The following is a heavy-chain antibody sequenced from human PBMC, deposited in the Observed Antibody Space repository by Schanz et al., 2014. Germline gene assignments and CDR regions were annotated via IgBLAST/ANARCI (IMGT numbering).Heavy chain of an antibody. V-gene: IGHV3-23*01. D-gene: IGHD6-19*01. CDR1: GFTFSSYA. J-gene: IGHJ4*02. CDR3: AKDHPSSGWPAFDV. CDR2: IPRQGTT. Sequence: EVPLLESGGGLVQPGGPLRLSCVASGFTFSSYAMSWVRHAPGRGLGWVSGIPRQGTTYYADFVKGRFSISRDLSSDTLYLQMNSLRADDSAIYYCAKDHPSSGWPAFDVWGQGTQVTVSS.